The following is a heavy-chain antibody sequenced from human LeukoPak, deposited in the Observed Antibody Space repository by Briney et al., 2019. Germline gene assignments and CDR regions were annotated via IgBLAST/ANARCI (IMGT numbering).Heavy chain of an antibody. CDR2: ISGSGGST. D-gene: IGHD3-10*01. Sequence: PGGSLRLSCAASGFTFSSYAMSWVRQAPGKGLEWVSAISGSGGSTYYADSVKGRFTISRDNSKNTLYLQMNSLRAEDMAVYYCAKASGFPPYYYYGMDVWGQGTTVTVSS. CDR3: AKASGFPPYYYYGMDV. CDR1: GFTFSSYA. J-gene: IGHJ6*02. V-gene: IGHV3-23*01.